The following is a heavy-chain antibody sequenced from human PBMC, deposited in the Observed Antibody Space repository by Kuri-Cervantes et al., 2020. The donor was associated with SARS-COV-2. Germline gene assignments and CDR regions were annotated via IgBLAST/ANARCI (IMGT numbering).Heavy chain of an antibody. V-gene: IGHV4-38-2*02. CDR3: ARDRSGIAAAGILFNY. J-gene: IGHJ4*02. CDR1: GGSISSHY. D-gene: IGHD6-13*01. CDR2: IYHSGST. Sequence: SETLSLTCTVSGGSISSHYWSWIRQPPGKGLEWIGSIYHSGSTYYNPSLKSRVTISVDTSKNQFSLKLSSVTAADTAVYYCARDRSGIAAAGILFNYWGQGTLVTVSS.